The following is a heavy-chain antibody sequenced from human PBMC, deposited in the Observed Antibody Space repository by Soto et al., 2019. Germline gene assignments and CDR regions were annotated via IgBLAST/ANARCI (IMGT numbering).Heavy chain of an antibody. CDR3: AHIPRYCSGITCSEVPYFQH. D-gene: IGHD2-15*01. CDR1: GGSISSYY. Sequence: SETLSLTCTVSGGSISSYYWSWIRQPPGKGLEWIGYIYYSGSTNYSPSLRTRLTITKDTSKNQAVLTMTSMDPVDTGTYYCAHIPRYCSGITCSEVPYFQHWGQGTLVTVSS. CDR2: IYYSGST. J-gene: IGHJ1*01. V-gene: IGHV4-59*01.